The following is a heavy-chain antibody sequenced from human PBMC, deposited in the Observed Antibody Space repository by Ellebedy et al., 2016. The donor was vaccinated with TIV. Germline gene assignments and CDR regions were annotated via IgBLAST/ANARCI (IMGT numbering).Heavy chain of an antibody. Sequence: GESLKISCAASGFTFSSYAMSWVRQAPGKGLEWVSAISVSGGSTYYADSVKGRFTISRDNSKKPLYLQMNSLRAEDTAVYYCARGGGGHAFDYWGQGTLVTVSS. CDR3: ARGGGGHAFDY. J-gene: IGHJ4*02. V-gene: IGHV3-23*01. CDR2: ISVSGGST. CDR1: GFTFSSYA. D-gene: IGHD3-16*01.